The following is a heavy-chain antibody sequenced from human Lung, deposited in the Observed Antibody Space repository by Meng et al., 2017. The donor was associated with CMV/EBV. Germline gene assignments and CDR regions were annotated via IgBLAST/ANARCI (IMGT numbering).Heavy chain of an antibody. Sequence: KASGGTFSSYAISWVRQGPGQGLEWMGGIIPIFGTANYAQKFQGRVTITTDESTSTAYMELSSLRSEDTAVYYCARNPYDYGINWFDPWGQGTLVTVS. CDR3: ARNPYDYGINWFDP. CDR2: IIPIFGTA. J-gene: IGHJ5*02. CDR1: GGTFSSYA. D-gene: IGHD4-17*01. V-gene: IGHV1-69*05.